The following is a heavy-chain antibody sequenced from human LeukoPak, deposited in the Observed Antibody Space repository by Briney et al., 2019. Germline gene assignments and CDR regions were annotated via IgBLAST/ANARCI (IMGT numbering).Heavy chain of an antibody. CDR2: IYYSGST. CDR1: GGSISSYY. CDR3: ARADALRVALVG. D-gene: IGHD3-3*01. J-gene: IGHJ6*01. Sequence: SETLSLTCTVSGGSISSYYWSWIRQPPGKGLEWIGYIYYSGSTNYNPSLKSRVTISVDTSKNQFSLKLSSVTAADTAVYYCARADALRVALVGWGQGTTVTVSS. V-gene: IGHV4-59*01.